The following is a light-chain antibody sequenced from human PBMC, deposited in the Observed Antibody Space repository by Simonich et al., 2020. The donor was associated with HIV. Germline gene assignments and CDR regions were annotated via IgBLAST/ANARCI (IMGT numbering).Light chain of an antibody. CDR1: QGLLHSNGYNY. CDR2: LGS. Sequence: DLVMTQSPLSLPVTPGEPDSISCRSSQGLLHSNGYNYLDWYLQKPGQSPQLLIYLGSQRASEVPDRFSGSGAGTDFTLKISRVEAEDVGVYYCMQALQTPITFGQGTRLEIK. J-gene: IGKJ5*01. CDR3: MQALQTPIT. V-gene: IGKV2-28*01.